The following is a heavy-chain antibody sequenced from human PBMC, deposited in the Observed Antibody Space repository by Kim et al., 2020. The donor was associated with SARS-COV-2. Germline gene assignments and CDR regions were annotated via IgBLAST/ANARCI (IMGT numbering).Heavy chain of an antibody. V-gene: IGHV1-3*01. CDR1: GYTFTSYC. CDR3: ARDGRSVDYYFDY. Sequence: ASVKVSCKASGYTFTSYCLHWVRQAPGQSLEWMGWIDVANTNTHYSENFQGVTISRDTSATTVYIELSSLRSEDTAVYYCARDGRSVDYYFDYWGQGTLVTVSS. J-gene: IGHJ4*02. CDR2: IDVANTNT.